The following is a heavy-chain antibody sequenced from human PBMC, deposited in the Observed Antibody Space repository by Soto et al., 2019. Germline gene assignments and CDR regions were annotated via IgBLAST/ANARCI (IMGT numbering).Heavy chain of an antibody. V-gene: IGHV4-34*01. D-gene: IGHD3-10*01. CDR2: INHSGST. Sequence: SETLSLTCAVYGGSFSGYYWSWIRQPPGKGLEWIGEINHSGSTNYNPSLKSRVTISVDTSKNQFSLKLSSVTAADTAVYYCARGRAPGYMVRGVRAGLYYMDVWGKGTTVTVSS. CDR3: ARGRAPGYMVRGVRAGLYYMDV. CDR1: GGSFSGYY. J-gene: IGHJ6*03.